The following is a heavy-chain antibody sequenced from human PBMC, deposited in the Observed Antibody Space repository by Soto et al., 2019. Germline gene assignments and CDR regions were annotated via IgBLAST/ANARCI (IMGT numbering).Heavy chain of an antibody. V-gene: IGHV4-39*01. CDR3: ARHSLALRKNNWFDP. Sequence: SETLSLTCTVSGDSIISSDFYWGWVRQPPGKGLEWIGSIFYLGSSYYNPSLKSRITMSVDTSKNQFSLRLRSVTAADTALYFCARHSLALRKNNWFDPWGQGIMVTVSS. J-gene: IGHJ5*02. D-gene: IGHD3-3*02. CDR1: GDSIISSDFY. CDR2: IFYLGSS.